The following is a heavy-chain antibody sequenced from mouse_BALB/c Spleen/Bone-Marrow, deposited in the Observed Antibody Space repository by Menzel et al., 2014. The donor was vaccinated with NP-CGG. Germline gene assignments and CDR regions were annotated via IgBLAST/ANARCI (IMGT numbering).Heavy chain of an antibody. CDR1: GYTFTSYW. V-gene: IGHV1S81*02. CDR3: ARAGGYDGFAY. CDR2: INPSNGRA. J-gene: IGHJ3*01. D-gene: IGHD2-2*01. Sequence: VKLQESGAELVKPGASVKLSCKASGYTFTSYWMHWVKQRPGQGLEWIGEINPSNGRADYNEKFRSKATLTVDRSSSTAYMQLSSLTSEDSAVYYCARAGGYDGFAYWGRGTLVTVSA.